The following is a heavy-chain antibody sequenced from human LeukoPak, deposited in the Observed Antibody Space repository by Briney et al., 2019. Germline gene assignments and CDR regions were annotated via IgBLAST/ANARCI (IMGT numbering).Heavy chain of an antibody. Sequence: WGSLILSCAAPGFTFSTYWMSLVRHAPGEGLGWVANINHYGRDKDYVDSVKGRFTISRDNSKNTPYLQLNRPRVEATAVYYCAKDVPPTVGATFFDYWGQGTLVTVSS. CDR2: INHYGRDK. V-gene: IGHV3-7*05. CDR1: GFTFSTYW. CDR3: AKDVPPTVGATFFDY. J-gene: IGHJ4*02. D-gene: IGHD1-26*01.